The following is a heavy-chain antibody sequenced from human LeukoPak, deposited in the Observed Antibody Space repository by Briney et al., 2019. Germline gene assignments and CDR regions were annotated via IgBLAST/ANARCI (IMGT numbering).Heavy chain of an antibody. D-gene: IGHD3-9*01. CDR3: ARVFYDILSPGVGFDI. V-gene: IGHV4-59*01. J-gene: IGHJ3*02. CDR1: GGSISSYY. CDR2: IYYSGST. Sequence: SETLSLTCTVSGGSISSYYWSWIRQPPGKGLEWIGYIYYSGSTNYNPSLKSRVTISADTSKNQFSLKLSSVTAADTAVYYCARVFYDILSPGVGFDIWGQGTMVTVSS.